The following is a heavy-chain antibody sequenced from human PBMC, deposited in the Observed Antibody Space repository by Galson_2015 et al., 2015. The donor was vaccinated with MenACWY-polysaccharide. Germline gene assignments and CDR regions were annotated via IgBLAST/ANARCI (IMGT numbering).Heavy chain of an antibody. CDR3: ARGGQWLGLDYYGMDV. J-gene: IGHJ6*02. D-gene: IGHD6-19*01. V-gene: IGHV1-18*01. Sequence: SVKVSCKASGYTFTSYGISWVRQAPGQGLEWMGWISAYNGNTNYAQKLQGRVTMTTGTSTSTAYMELRSLRSDDTAVYYCARGGQWLGLDYYGMDVWGQGTTVTVSS. CDR1: GYTFTSYG. CDR2: ISAYNGNT.